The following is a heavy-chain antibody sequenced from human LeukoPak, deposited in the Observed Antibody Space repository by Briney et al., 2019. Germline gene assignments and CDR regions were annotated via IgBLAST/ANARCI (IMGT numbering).Heavy chain of an antibody. D-gene: IGHD4-17*01. J-gene: IGHJ3*02. CDR3: ARDESGDVAPMGAFDI. V-gene: IGHV4-59*12. Sequence: PSETLSLTCTVSGGSISSYYWSWIRQPPGKGLEWIGYIYYSGSTNYNPSLKSRVTISVDTSKNQFSLKLSSVTAADTAVYYCARDESGDVAPMGAFDIWGQGTMVTVSS. CDR2: IYYSGST. CDR1: GGSISSYY.